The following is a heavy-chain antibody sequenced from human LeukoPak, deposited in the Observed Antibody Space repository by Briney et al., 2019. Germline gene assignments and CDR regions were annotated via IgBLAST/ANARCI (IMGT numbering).Heavy chain of an antibody. CDR3: ARGYGVEYYYDL. D-gene: IGHD5-18*01. J-gene: IGHJ4*02. Sequence: SETLSLTCTVSGGSISSYYWSWIRQPPGKGLEWIGYIYYSGSTNYNPSLKSRVTISVDTSKNQFSLKLSSVTAADTAVYYCARGYGVEYYYDLWGQGTLVTVSS. V-gene: IGHV4-59*08. CDR2: IYYSGST. CDR1: GGSISSYY.